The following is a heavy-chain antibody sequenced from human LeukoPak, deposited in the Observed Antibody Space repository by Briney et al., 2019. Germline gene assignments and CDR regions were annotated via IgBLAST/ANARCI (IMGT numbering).Heavy chain of an antibody. Sequence: GTSVKVSCKASGYTFTTYYIHWVRRASGQGLEWMGWINPDSGVTESAQKFQGRVTMTRDTSTSTAYMELSRLRSDDTAVYYCARATDISSWYLAYWGQGSLVTVSS. CDR1: GYTFTTYY. D-gene: IGHD6-13*01. CDR2: INPDSGVT. CDR3: ARATDISSWYLAY. V-gene: IGHV1-2*02. J-gene: IGHJ4*02.